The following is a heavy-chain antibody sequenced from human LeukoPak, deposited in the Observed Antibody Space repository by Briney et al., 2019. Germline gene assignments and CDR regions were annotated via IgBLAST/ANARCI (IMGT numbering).Heavy chain of an antibody. CDR3: ARGTYRITMIVVNDAFDI. D-gene: IGHD3-22*01. V-gene: IGHV4-39*07. CDR2: IYYSGST. Sequence: PSETLSLTCTVSGGSISSSSYYWGWIRQPPGKGLEWIGSIYYSGSTYYNPSLKSRVTISVDTSKNQFSLKLSSVTAADTAVYYCARGTYRITMIVVNDAFDIWGQGTMVTVSS. J-gene: IGHJ3*02. CDR1: GGSISSSSYY.